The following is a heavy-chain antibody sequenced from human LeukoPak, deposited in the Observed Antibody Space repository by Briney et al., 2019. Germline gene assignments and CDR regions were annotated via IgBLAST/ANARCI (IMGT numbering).Heavy chain of an antibody. CDR2: ISSSGNTT. Sequence: AGGSLRLSCAASGFTFSDNYMSWIRQAPGKGLEWVSYISSSGNTTYNADSVKGRFSITRDNAKNSLYLQMNSLRAEDTAVYYCARDGGSAWLLDYWGQGTLVTVSS. D-gene: IGHD6-19*01. J-gene: IGHJ4*02. CDR1: GFTFSDNY. V-gene: IGHV3-11*04. CDR3: ARDGGSAWLLDY.